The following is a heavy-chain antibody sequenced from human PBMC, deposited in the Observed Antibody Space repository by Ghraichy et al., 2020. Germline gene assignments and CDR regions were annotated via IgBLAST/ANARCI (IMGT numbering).Heavy chain of an antibody. CDR1: GFTFSSYA. D-gene: IGHD5-18*01. Sequence: GGSLRLSCAASGFTFSSYAMSWVRQAPGKGLEWVSAISGSGGSTLYADSVKGRFTISRDNSKNTLYLQMNSLRAEDTAVYYCARDNTWIQLWYGYWGQGTLVIVSS. CDR3: ARDNTWIQLWYGY. CDR2: ISGSGGST. V-gene: IGHV3-23*01. J-gene: IGHJ4*02.